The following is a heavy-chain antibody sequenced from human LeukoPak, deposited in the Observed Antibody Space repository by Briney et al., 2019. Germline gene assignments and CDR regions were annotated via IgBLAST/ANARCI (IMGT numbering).Heavy chain of an antibody. CDR3: ASRYSSGWWGPRHHYYYYMDV. Sequence: ASVKVSCKASGGTFSSYAISWVRQAPGQGLEWMGGIIPIFGTANYAQKFQGRVTITADESTSTAYMELRSLRSDDTAVYYCASRYSSGWWGPRHHYYYYMDVWGKGTTVTVSS. J-gene: IGHJ6*03. D-gene: IGHD6-19*01. V-gene: IGHV1-69*13. CDR2: IIPIFGTA. CDR1: GGTFSSYA.